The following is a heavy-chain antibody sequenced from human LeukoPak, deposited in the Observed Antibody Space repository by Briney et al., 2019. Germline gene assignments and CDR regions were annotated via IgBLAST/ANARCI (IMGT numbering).Heavy chain of an antibody. D-gene: IGHD3-22*01. Sequence: GPLRLSCAASGFTFSDYYMSWIRQAPGKGLEWVSYISSGSSTIYYADSVKGRFTISRDNAKNSLYLQMNSLRAEDTAVYYCARDIYYYDSSGYYFRGGSDYWGQGTLVTVSS. CDR1: GFTFSDYY. J-gene: IGHJ4*02. CDR3: ARDIYYYDSSGYYFRGGSDY. V-gene: IGHV3-11*04. CDR2: ISSGSSTI.